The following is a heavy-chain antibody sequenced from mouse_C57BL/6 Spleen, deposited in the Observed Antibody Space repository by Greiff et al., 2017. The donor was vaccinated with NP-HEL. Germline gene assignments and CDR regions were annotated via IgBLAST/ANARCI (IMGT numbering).Heavy chain of an antibody. V-gene: IGHV1-61*01. J-gene: IGHJ1*03. CDR1: GYTFTSYW. CDR2: IYPSDSET. Sequence: QVQLQQPGAELVRPGSSVKLSCKASGYTFTSYWMDWVKQRPGQGLEWIGNIYPSDSETHYNQKFKDKATLTVDKSSSTAYMQLSSLTSEDSAVYYCARTTTVVARDWYFDVWGTGTTVTVSS. D-gene: IGHD1-1*01. CDR3: ARTTTVVARDWYFDV.